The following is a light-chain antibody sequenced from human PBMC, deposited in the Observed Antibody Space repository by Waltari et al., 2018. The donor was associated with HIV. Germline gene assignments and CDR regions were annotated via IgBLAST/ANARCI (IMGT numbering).Light chain of an antibody. J-gene: IGLJ2*01. Sequence: QSALTQPRPVSGSPGPSVTISCTGPSGGSSHYNYFSWYQQHPGKAPKLIIYDVLKRPSGVPDRFSGSKSGNTASLTISGLQADDEADYYCCSYGGTWTNVVFGGGTELTVL. CDR3: CSYGGTWTNVV. CDR2: DVL. CDR1: SGGSSHYNY. V-gene: IGLV2-11*01.